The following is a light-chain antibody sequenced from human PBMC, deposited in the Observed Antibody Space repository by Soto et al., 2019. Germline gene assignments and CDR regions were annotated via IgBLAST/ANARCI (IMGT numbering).Light chain of an antibody. CDR1: SFNIGNNY. J-gene: IGLJ1*01. CDR2: DNN. Sequence: QSVLTQPPSVSAAPGQKVTISCSGTSFNIGNNYVSWYQQLPGTAPKLLIYDNNKRPSAIPDRLSGSKSGTPATLGITGLQTGDKADYYCGTWNSSLSVHGFGSGTKVTVL. V-gene: IGLV1-51*01. CDR3: GTWNSSLSVHG.